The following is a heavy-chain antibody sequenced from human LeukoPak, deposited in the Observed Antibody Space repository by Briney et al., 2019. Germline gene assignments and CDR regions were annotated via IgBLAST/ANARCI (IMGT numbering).Heavy chain of an antibody. Sequence: NPSETLSLTCTVSGGSIGSGYYWAWIRQPPGKGLEWIGSIHYGGTTHYNPSLPSRVTISADTSKNQFALDLRSVTAADAAVYYCTRDIGDFVSDFWGQGTLVTVSS. J-gene: IGHJ4*02. V-gene: IGHV4-39*02. CDR1: GGSIGSGYY. CDR3: TRDIGDFVSDF. D-gene: IGHD2-21*02. CDR2: IHYGGTT.